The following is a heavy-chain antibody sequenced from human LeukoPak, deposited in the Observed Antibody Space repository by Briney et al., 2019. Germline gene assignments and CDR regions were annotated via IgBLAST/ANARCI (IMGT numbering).Heavy chain of an antibody. CDR1: GFAFNNYA. CDR3: AKDTYSTSPYYFDY. V-gene: IGHV3-23*01. Sequence: GGSLRLSCAAAGFAFNNYAMSWVRQAPGKGLKWVSGISSGGSTYYADSVKGRFTISRDNSKNTLYLQMNSLRAEDTAVYYCAKDTYSTSPYYFDYWGQGTLVTVSS. CDR2: ISSGGST. D-gene: IGHD1-26*01. J-gene: IGHJ4*02.